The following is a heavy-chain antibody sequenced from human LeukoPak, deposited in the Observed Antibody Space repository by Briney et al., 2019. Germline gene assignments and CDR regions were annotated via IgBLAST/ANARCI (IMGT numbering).Heavy chain of an antibody. CDR1: GFTFSSHG. J-gene: IGHJ6*02. Sequence: GGSLRLSCAASGFTFSSHGMHWVRQAPGKGLEWVAVIRNDGSHKYYGDSVQDRFTISRDNSWNTLYLQINSLRPEDTAVYYCVKDRRTEAYGMEVWGQGTTVTVSS. CDR2: IRNDGSHK. CDR3: VKDRRTEAYGMEV. V-gene: IGHV3-30*18. D-gene: IGHD2-2*01.